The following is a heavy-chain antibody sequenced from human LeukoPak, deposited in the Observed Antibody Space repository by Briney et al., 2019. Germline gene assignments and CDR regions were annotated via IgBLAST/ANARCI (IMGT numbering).Heavy chain of an antibody. J-gene: IGHJ4*02. D-gene: IGHD4-17*01. CDR3: ARAPENYGDWTIFGDY. CDR2: IKKDGSEK. CDR1: GFTFISYW. V-gene: IGHV3-7*01. Sequence: GRSLRPSCAASGFTFISYWMSWVRQAPGKGLEWVANIKKDGSEKYYVDSVKGRFTISKDNAKNSLYLQMNRLRAEDTAVYYCARAPENYGDWTIFGDYWGQGTLVTVSS.